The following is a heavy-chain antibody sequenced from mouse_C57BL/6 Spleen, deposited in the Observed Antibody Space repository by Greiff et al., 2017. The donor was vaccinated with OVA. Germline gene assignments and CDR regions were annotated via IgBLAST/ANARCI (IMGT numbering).Heavy chain of an antibody. CDR3: ARGIYGNYELDY. CDR1: GYAFTNYL. V-gene: IGHV1-54*01. CDR2: INPGSGGT. D-gene: IGHD2-1*01. J-gene: IGHJ4*01. Sequence: VQLQQSGAELVRPGTSVKVSCKASGYAFTNYLIEWVKQRPGQGLEWIGVINPGSGGTNYNEKFKGKATLTADKSSSTAYMQLSSLTSEDSAVYFCARGIYGNYELDYWGQGTSVTVSS.